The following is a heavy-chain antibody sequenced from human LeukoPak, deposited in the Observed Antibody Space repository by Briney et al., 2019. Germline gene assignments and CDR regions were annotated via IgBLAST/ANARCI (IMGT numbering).Heavy chain of an antibody. Sequence: GGSLRLSCAGSGFTFSSYAMSWVRQAPGKGLEWVSVISGSSDTTYYADSVKGRFIISRDNSKNTLYLQMNSLRAEDTAVYYCAKRIGGANSFDRWGQGTLVTVSS. CDR3: AKRIGGANSFDR. CDR2: ISGSSDTT. D-gene: IGHD1-26*01. J-gene: IGHJ5*02. V-gene: IGHV3-23*01. CDR1: GFTFSSYA.